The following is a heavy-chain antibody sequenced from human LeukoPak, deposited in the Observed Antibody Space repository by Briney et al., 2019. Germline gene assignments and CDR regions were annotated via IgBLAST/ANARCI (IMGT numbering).Heavy chain of an antibody. Sequence: SVXXSXKASXXTFXSYAMHWVRQAPGQRLEWMGWINAGNGNTKYSQKFQGRVTITRDTSASTAYMELSSLRSEDTAVYYCARGGPAANDYWGQGTLVTVSS. CDR3: ARGGPAANDY. V-gene: IGHV1-3*01. CDR2: INAGNGNT. J-gene: IGHJ4*02. CDR1: XXTFXSYA. D-gene: IGHD2-2*01.